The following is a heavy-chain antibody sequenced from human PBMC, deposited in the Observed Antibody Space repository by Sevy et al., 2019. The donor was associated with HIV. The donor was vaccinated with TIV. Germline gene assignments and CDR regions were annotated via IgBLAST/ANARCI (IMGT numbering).Heavy chain of an antibody. CDR2: ISYDGSNK. Sequence: GGSLRLSCAASGFTFSSYGMHWVRQAPGNGLEWVAVISYDGSNKYYADSVKGRFTISRDNSKNTLYLQMNSLRAEDTAVYYCAKALMTTVIGNAFDISGQGTLVTVSS. CDR3: AKALMTTVIGNAFDI. CDR1: GFTFSSYG. V-gene: IGHV3-30*18. J-gene: IGHJ3*02. D-gene: IGHD4-17*01.